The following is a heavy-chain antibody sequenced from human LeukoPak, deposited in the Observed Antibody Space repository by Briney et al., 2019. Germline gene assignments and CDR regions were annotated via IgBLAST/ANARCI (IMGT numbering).Heavy chain of an antibody. Sequence: PSQTLSLTCTVSGGSISSGDYYWSWIRQHPEKGLEWIGYTFYSGSTYYNPSLKSRVTISVDTSKNQFSLKLSSVTAADTAVYYCTKEDWSATVVTDYWGQGTLVTVSS. CDR2: TFYSGST. D-gene: IGHD4-23*01. CDR3: TKEDWSATVVTDY. J-gene: IGHJ4*02. V-gene: IGHV4-31*03. CDR1: GGSISSGDYY.